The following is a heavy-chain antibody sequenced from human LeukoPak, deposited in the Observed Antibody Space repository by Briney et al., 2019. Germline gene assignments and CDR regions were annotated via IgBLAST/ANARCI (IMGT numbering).Heavy chain of an antibody. J-gene: IGHJ4*02. CDR1: GFTFSTYW. D-gene: IGHD5-12*01. CDR3: AKDPYRASSGLVDY. Sequence: GGSLRLSCAASGFTFSTYWMHWVRQAPGKGLVWVSRINTDGSSTTYADSVKGRFTLSRDNARNTLFLQMNSLRAEDTAVYYCAKDPYRASSGLVDYWGQGTLVTVSS. CDR2: INTDGSST. V-gene: IGHV3-74*01.